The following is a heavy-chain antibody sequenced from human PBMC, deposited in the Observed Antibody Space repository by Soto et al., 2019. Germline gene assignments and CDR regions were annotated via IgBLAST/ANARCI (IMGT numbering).Heavy chain of an antibody. D-gene: IGHD3-10*01. J-gene: IGHJ3*02. Sequence: GGSLRLSCAASGFTFSSYSMNWVRQAPGKGLEWVSSISSSSSYIYYADSVKGRFTISRDNAKNSLYLQMNSLRAEDTAVYYCASHPQYYGSGVDAFDIWGQGTMVTVSS. CDR1: GFTFSSYS. V-gene: IGHV3-21*01. CDR3: ASHPQYYGSGVDAFDI. CDR2: ISSSSSYI.